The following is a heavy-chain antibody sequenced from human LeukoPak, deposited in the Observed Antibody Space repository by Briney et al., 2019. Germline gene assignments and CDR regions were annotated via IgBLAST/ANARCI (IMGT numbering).Heavy chain of an antibody. J-gene: IGHJ6*03. CDR1: GFTFSSYA. CDR3: ARGGYYYLDV. CDR2: ISSSSSYI. V-gene: IGHV3-21*01. Sequence: GGSLRLSCAASGFTFSSYAMSWVRQAPGKGLEWVSSISSSSSYIYYADSVKGRFTISRDNAKNSLYLQMYSLRAEDTAVYYCARGGYYYLDVWGKGTTVTVSS.